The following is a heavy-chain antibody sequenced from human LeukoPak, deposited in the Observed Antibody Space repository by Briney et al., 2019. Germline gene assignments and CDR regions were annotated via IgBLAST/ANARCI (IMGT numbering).Heavy chain of an antibody. V-gene: IGHV3-21*05. Sequence: GGSLRLSCAVSGFTFSSYSIDWVRQAPGKGLEWVSYISSSSSYIYYADSVKGRFTISRDNDKNSVYLQMNSLRAEDTAVYYCARDNDSSGLYWGQGTLVTVSS. D-gene: IGHD3-22*01. J-gene: IGHJ4*02. CDR1: GFTFSSYS. CDR2: ISSSSSYI. CDR3: ARDNDSSGLY.